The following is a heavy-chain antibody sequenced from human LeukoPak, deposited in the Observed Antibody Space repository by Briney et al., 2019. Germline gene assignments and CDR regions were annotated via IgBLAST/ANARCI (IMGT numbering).Heavy chain of an antibody. D-gene: IGHD6-19*01. J-gene: IGHJ4*02. Sequence: PGGSLRLSCAASGFTFSSYEMSWVRQAPGKGLEWVSYISSRGNSRYHSDSVKGRFTISRDNAKNSLYLQMNSLRAEDTAVYYCARGPRYSSGWYWGQGTLVTVSS. CDR1: GFTFSSYE. V-gene: IGHV3-48*03. CDR3: ARGPRYSSGWY. CDR2: ISSRGNSR.